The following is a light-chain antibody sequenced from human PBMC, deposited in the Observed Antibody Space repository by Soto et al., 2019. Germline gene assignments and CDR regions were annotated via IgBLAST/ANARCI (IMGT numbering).Light chain of an antibody. CDR1: SSDVGGYNS. CDR3: SSYTSSSTLI. CDR2: EVS. Sequence: QSALTQPASVSGSPGQSITISCTGTSSDVGGYNSVSWYQQYPGKAPKLMIYEVSDRPSGVSNRFSGSKSGNTASLTISGLQAEDEAAYYCSSYTSSSTLIFGGGTKVTVL. V-gene: IGLV2-14*01. J-gene: IGLJ2*01.